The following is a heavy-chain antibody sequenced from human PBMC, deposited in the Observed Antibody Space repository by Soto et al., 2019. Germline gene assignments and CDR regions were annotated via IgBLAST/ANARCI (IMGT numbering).Heavy chain of an antibody. J-gene: IGHJ4*02. Sequence: SETLSLTCNVSGDSITTSGHFWGWIRQPPGRGLEWIGFISYAGSTKYNPSLNSRITISVDTSKNQFSLTVTSVTAADTAVYYCARVPDYWGQGTLVTVSS. V-gene: IGHV4-61*05. CDR3: ARVPDY. CDR1: GDSITTSGHF. CDR2: ISYAGST.